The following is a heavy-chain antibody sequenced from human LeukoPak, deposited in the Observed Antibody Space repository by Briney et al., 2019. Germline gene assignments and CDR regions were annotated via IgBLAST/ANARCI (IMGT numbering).Heavy chain of an antibody. D-gene: IGHD4-17*01. Sequence: SETLSLNCAVSGGSISSGGYSWSWIRQPPGKGLEWIGDIYHSGSTYYNPSLKSRVTISVARSKNQFSLKLNSVTAADTAVYYCSRDRYGDHTCFDYWGQGTLVTVSS. CDR2: IYHSGST. CDR1: GGSISSGGYS. J-gene: IGHJ4*02. V-gene: IGHV4-30-2*01. CDR3: SRDRYGDHTCFDY.